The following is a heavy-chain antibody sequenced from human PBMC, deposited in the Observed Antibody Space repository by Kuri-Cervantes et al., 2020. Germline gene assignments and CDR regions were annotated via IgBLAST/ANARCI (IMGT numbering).Heavy chain of an antibody. J-gene: IGHJ6*02. CDR2: ISGSGGST. CDR1: GFTFSRSG. CDR3: ARGVRVVVATNYYYGLDV. Sequence: GGSLRLSCAASGFTFSRSGIHWVRQAPGKGLEWVSAISGSGGSTYYADSVKGRFTISRDNSKNTLYLQMNSLRVEDTAIFYCARGVRVVVATNYYYGLDVWGQGTTVTVSS. V-gene: IGHV3-23*01. D-gene: IGHD2-21*01.